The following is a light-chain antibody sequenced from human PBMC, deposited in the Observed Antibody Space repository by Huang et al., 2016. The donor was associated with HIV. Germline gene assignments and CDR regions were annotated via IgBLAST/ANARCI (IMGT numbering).Light chain of an antibody. CDR3: QQYNNWPPWT. CDR1: QSVNNN. J-gene: IGKJ1*01. V-gene: IGKV3-15*01. CDR2: ESS. Sequence: EVVMTQSPVTLSVSPGERATLSCRASQSVNNNLAWFQQKPGQAPRLLIHESSIRSTWIPDRFSGSGSGTEFTLTISSLQSEDFAVYYCQQYNNWPPWTFGQGTKVEIK.